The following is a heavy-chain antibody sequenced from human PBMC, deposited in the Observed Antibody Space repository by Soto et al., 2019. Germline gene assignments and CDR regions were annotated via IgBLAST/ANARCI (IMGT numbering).Heavy chain of an antibody. D-gene: IGHD3-16*01. CDR1: GFTFTSHW. V-gene: IGHV3-74*02. CDR3: ARSLGSKKAFDI. CDR2: IDSDESNT. Sequence: EVQLVESGGGLVQPGGSLRLSCAASGFTFTSHWMHWFRQAPGKGLVWVSRIDSDESNTNYADSVKGRFTISRDNVKNTLYLPMNSLRAEDTAIYYGARSLGSKKAFDIWGPGTKVTVSS. J-gene: IGHJ3*02.